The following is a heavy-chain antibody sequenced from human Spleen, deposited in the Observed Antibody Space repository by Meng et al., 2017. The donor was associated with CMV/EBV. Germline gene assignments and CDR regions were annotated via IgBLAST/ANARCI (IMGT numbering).Heavy chain of an antibody. Sequence: GSGGGLVQRGGSLRLSCADSGFTLSNYWMHWVRQVPGEGLVWVSRINEDGSITSYADSVKGRFTISRDNAKNTLYLQMNNLRADDSAVYYCARDLSGSRDYWGRGTLVTVSS. CDR1: GFTLSNYW. CDR2: INEDGSIT. J-gene: IGHJ4*02. CDR3: ARDLSGSRDY. D-gene: IGHD1-26*01. V-gene: IGHV3-74*03.